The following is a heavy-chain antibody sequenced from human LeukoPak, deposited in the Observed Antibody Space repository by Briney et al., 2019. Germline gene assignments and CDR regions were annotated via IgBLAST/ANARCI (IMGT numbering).Heavy chain of an antibody. D-gene: IGHD7-27*01. CDR3: AKDGGLWVSAHWGDS. V-gene: IGHV3-23*01. CDR2: ISGSGDSI. J-gene: IGHJ4*02. Sequence: GGSLRLSCAASGFTFSSYAMSWVRQAPGKGLEWVSAISGSGDSIYYADSVKGRFTVSRDNSKNTLFLQMNSLRAEDTAVYYCAKDGGLWVSAHWGDSWGRGTLVTVSS. CDR1: GFTFSSYA.